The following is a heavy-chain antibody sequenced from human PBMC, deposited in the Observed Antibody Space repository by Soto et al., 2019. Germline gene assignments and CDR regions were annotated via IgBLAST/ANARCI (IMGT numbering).Heavy chain of an antibody. V-gene: IGHV3-21*01. Sequence: GGSLRRSGAASGCTFSSYNMHWVPQAPGQGLECVSSSSSSSSYIYYADSVKGRFTISRDNAKNSLYLQMNSLRAEDTAGYYCARSAGDYYGMDFWGQGTTVTVSS. CDR2: SSSSSSYI. J-gene: IGHJ6*02. CDR1: GCTFSSYN. CDR3: ARSAGDYYGMDF. D-gene: IGHD3-10*01.